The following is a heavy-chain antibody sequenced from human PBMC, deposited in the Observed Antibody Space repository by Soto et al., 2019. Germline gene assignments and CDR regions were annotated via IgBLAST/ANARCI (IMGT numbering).Heavy chain of an antibody. CDR1: GFTFSSYS. CDR2: ISSSSSYI. Sequence: EVQLVESGGGLVKPGGSLRLSCAASGFTFSSYSMNWVRQAPGKGLEWVSSISSSSSYIYYADSVKGRFTISRDNAKNSRYLQMNSLRAEDTAVYYCASHTRKVPEAVDYWGQGTLVTVSS. D-gene: IGHD3-3*01. J-gene: IGHJ4*02. V-gene: IGHV3-21*01. CDR3: ASHTRKVPEAVDY.